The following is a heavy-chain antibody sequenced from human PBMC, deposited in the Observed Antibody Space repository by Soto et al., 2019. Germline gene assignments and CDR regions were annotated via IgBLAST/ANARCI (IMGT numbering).Heavy chain of an antibody. J-gene: IGHJ4*02. D-gene: IGHD1-26*01. CDR3: AKALGDC. V-gene: IGHV3-30*18. CDR1: GFTFRSYG. Sequence: QVQLVESGGGVVQPGRSLRLSCAASGFTFRSYGMHWVRQAPGKGLEWVAVISYDGSNKYYADSVKGRFTISRDNSKNSLYLHMNSLRAEDAALYYCAKALGDCWGQGTLVTVSS. CDR2: ISYDGSNK.